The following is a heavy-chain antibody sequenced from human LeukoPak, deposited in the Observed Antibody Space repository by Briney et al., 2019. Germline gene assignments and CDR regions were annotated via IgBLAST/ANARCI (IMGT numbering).Heavy chain of an antibody. CDR3: ARQGYRGRITTVRFDWGSFDP. CDR1: GDSVSTNSAA. Sequence: SQTLSLTCAISGDSVSTNSAAWNWIRQSPSRGLEWLGRTYYRSKWYNDYAVSMKSRIIINPDTSKNQFSLQLNSVTAADTAVYYCARQGYRGRITTVRFDWGSFDPWGQEPWSPSPQ. D-gene: IGHD3-10*01. CDR2: TYYRSKWYN. V-gene: IGHV6-1*01. J-gene: IGHJ5*02.